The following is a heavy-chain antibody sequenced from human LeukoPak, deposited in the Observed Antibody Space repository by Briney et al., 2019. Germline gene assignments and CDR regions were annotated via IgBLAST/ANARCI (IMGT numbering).Heavy chain of an antibody. J-gene: IGHJ3*02. Sequence: GSPRVSCAASGFTVSSKYMSWVRQAPGKGLEWVSVIYSGGSTYYADSVKGRFTISRDNSKNTLYLQMNSLRVEDTAVYYCARTGANDAFDIWGQGTLVTVSS. V-gene: IGHV3-66*01. CDR3: ARTGANDAFDI. CDR1: GFTVSSKY. D-gene: IGHD4/OR15-4a*01. CDR2: IYSGGST.